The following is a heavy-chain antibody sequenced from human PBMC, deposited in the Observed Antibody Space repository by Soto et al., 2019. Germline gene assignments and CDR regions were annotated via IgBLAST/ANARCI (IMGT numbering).Heavy chain of an antibody. D-gene: IGHD1-1*01. Sequence: EVQLLESGGGLVQPGGSLRLSCAASGFSFSSYAMSWVRQAPGKGLEWVSGISDSGGSTYYADSVKGRFTISRDNSKNTLYLQMNSLRAEDTAVYYCAKSNWNDAPIDYWGQGTLFTVSS. V-gene: IGHV3-23*01. J-gene: IGHJ4*02. CDR3: AKSNWNDAPIDY. CDR1: GFSFSSYA. CDR2: ISDSGGST.